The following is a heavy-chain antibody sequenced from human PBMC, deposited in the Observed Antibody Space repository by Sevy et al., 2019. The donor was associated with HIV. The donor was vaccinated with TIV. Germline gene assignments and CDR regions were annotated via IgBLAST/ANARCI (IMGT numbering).Heavy chain of an antibody. CDR1: GDSISGYY. V-gene: IGHV4-59*01. J-gene: IGHJ6*02. CDR2: IYYNGRT. CDR3: ARAAADYYYAMDV. Sequence: SETLSLTCTVSGDSISGYYWSWTRQSPGKGLQWIGYIYYNGRTNYDPSLKSRVTISADTSKNQFSLKLSSVTAADTAIYYCARAAADYYYAMDVWGQGTTVTVSS.